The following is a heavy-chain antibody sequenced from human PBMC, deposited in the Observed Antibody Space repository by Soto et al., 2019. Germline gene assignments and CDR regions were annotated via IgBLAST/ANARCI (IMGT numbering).Heavy chain of an antibody. CDR2: ISYDGSNK. Sequence: LRLSCAASGFTFSSYAMHWVRQAPGKGLEWVAVISYDGSNKYYADSVKGRFTISRDNSKNTLYLQMNSLRAEDTAVYYCARDRWGKSDYDFWSGYPDYWGHGTLVTVSS. CDR3: ARDRWGKSDYDFWSGYPDY. V-gene: IGHV3-30-3*01. J-gene: IGHJ4*01. D-gene: IGHD3-3*01. CDR1: GFTFSSYA.